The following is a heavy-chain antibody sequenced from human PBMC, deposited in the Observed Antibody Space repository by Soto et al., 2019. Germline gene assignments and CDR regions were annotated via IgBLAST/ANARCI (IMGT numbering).Heavy chain of an antibody. Sequence: QVQLVESGGGLVKPGGSLRLSCAASGFTFSDYYMSWIRQAPGKGLEWVSYISSSGSTIYYADSVKGRFTISRDNAKNSLYLQMKSLRAEDTAVYYCASPYCSSTSCYNYYYYYYMDVWGKGNTVTVSS. CDR3: ASPYCSSTSCYNYYYYYYMDV. V-gene: IGHV3-11*01. J-gene: IGHJ6*03. CDR2: ISSSGSTI. CDR1: GFTFSDYY. D-gene: IGHD2-2*02.